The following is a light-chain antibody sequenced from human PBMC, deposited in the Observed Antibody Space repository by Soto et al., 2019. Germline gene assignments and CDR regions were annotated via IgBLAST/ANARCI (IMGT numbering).Light chain of an antibody. Sequence: QSVLTQPPSASGTPGQRVTISCSGSSSNIGSNYVYWYQQLPGTAPKLLIHRNNQRPSGVPDRFSGSKSGTSASLAISGLRSEDESDYYCAAWDDSLSGSWVFGGGTQLTVL. CDR1: SSNIGSNY. J-gene: IGLJ3*02. CDR2: RNN. CDR3: AAWDDSLSGSWV. V-gene: IGLV1-47*01.